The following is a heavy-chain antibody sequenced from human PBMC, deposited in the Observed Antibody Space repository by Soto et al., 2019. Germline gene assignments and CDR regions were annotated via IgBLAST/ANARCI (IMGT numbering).Heavy chain of an antibody. V-gene: IGHV3-30*18. CDR2: ISYDGSNK. J-gene: IGHJ4*02. CDR1: GFTFSSYG. D-gene: IGHD3-22*01. CDR3: AKDSHYYDSHYYIDY. Sequence: PGGSLRLSCAASGFTFSSYGMHWVRQAPGKGLEWVAVISYDGSNKYYADSVKGRFTISRDNSKNTLYLQMNSLRAEDTAVYYCAKDSHYYDSHYYIDYWGQGTLVTVSS.